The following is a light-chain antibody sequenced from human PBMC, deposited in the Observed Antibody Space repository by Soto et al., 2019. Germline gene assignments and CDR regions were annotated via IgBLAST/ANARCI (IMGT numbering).Light chain of an antibody. CDR3: QHYGNSLWT. V-gene: IGKV3-11*01. CDR2: DAS. CDR1: QSVSSY. J-gene: IGKJ1*01. Sequence: EIVLTQFPATLSLSPGERATLSCRASQSVSSYLAWYQQKPGQAPRLLIYDASYTAPGIPDRFSGSGSGADFTLTISRLEPEDFAVYFCQHYGNSLWTFGQGTKVDIK.